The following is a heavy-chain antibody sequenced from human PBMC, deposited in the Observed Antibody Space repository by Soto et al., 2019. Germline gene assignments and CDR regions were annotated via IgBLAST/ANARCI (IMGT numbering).Heavy chain of an antibody. CDR1: GLSFSRYA. CDR3: AKDYCGADCALQS. Sequence: PGGSLRLSCAASGLSFSRYAMSWVRQAPGQGLEWVSSISDGGGSTNYADSVRGRVTIARDRSKNTLYLHMISLSAEDAAVYYCAKDYCGADCALQSWGQEALVAVSS. V-gene: IGHV3-23*01. J-gene: IGHJ4*02. CDR2: ISDGGGST. D-gene: IGHD2-21*02.